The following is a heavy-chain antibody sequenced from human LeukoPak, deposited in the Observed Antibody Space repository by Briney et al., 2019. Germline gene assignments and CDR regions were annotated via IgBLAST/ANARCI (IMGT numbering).Heavy chain of an antibody. CDR1: GYTFTSYY. CDR2: INPSGGST. V-gene: IGHV1-46*01. CDR3: AGREQQRTYYYYYYMDV. Sequence: ASVKVSCKASGYTFTSYYMHWVRQAPGQGLEWMGIINPSGGSTSYAQKFQGRVTMTRDMSTSTVYMELSSLRSEDTAVYYCAGREQQRTYYYYYYMDVWGKGTTVTISS. D-gene: IGHD6-13*01. J-gene: IGHJ6*03.